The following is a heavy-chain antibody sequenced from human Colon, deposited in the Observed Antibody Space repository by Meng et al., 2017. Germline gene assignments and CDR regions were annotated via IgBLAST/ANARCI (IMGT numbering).Heavy chain of an antibody. Sequence: ASAKVICKASGYTFTGYYMHWVRQAPGQGREWMGWINPNSGGTNYAQKFQGRVTMTRDTSISTAYMELSRLRSDDTAVYYCARESSGGTPFDYWGQGTLVTVSS. CDR1: GYTFTGYY. CDR3: ARESSGGTPFDY. CDR2: INPNSGGT. J-gene: IGHJ4*02. D-gene: IGHD6-19*01. V-gene: IGHV1-2*02.